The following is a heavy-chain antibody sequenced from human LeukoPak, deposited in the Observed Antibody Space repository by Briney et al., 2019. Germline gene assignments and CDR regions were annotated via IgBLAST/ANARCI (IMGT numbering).Heavy chain of an antibody. CDR3: AKSSIMFAAGRLGSIDF. V-gene: IGHV3-33*06. J-gene: IGHJ4*02. D-gene: IGHD6-25*01. CDR2: IRRDGSHK. CDR1: GFAFNDFA. Sequence: PGRSLTLSCAASGFAFNDFAMYWVRQAPGKGLDWVALIRRDGSHKYYAHSIKGRFTISRDNSKNTLYLQMSSLRVEDTAVYYCAKSSIMFAAGRLGSIDFWGQGTLVTVSS.